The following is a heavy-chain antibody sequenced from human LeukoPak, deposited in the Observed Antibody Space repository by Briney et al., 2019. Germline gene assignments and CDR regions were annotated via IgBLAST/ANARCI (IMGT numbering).Heavy chain of an antibody. CDR1: GYNFTGYY. D-gene: IGHD3-16*02. CDR3: ARGGPLWGSYRPRLDY. V-gene: IGHV1-2*02. CDR2: INPTTGDT. Sequence: ASVKVSCKASGYNFTGYYIQWVRQAPGQGPEWMGWINPTTGDTNYAQKFQGRGTTARHTSISTAYLELSRLTSDDTAVYYCARGGPLWGSYRPRLDYWGQGTLVTVSS. J-gene: IGHJ4*02.